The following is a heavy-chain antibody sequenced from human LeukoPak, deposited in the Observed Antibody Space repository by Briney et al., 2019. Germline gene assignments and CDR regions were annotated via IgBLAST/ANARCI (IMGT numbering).Heavy chain of an antibody. V-gene: IGHV5-51*01. D-gene: IGHD3-3*02. Sequence: GESLKISCTFSGNSAAFKWIAWVRQMPGRGLEWMGIIYSGDSDTRYSPSFQGLVSISVDKSIYTAYLQWNSLKASDTAIYYCAGREGFSDTRNWFDPWGQGTLVTVSS. CDR2: IYSGDSDT. CDR1: GNSAAFKW. J-gene: IGHJ5*02. CDR3: AGREGFSDTRNWFDP.